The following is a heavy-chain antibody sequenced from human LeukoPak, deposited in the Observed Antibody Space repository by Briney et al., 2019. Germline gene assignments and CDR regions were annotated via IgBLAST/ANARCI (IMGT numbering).Heavy chain of an antibody. Sequence: SETLSLTCAVYGGSFSGYYWSWIRQPPGKGLEWIGEINHSGSTNYNPSLKSRVTISVDTSKNQFSLKLSSVTAADTAVYYCASWEPPVDYWGQGTLDTVSS. CDR3: ASWEPPVDY. J-gene: IGHJ4*02. CDR1: GGSFSGYY. V-gene: IGHV4-34*01. CDR2: INHSGST. D-gene: IGHD1-26*01.